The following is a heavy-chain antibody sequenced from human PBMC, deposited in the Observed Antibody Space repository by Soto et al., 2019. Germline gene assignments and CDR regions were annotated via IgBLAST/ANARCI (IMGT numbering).Heavy chain of an antibody. CDR2: IYYSGST. J-gene: IGHJ6*03. CDR3: ARRGTGTTSDYYYYMDV. D-gene: IGHD1-7*01. Sequence: SETLSLTSTVSGDSISSNDWSWIRQPPGKGLEWIGYIYYSGSTNYNPSLKSRVTMSVDTSKNQFSLKLSSVTAADTAVYYCARRGTGTTSDYYYYMDVWGKGTTVTVSS. V-gene: IGHV4-59*08. CDR1: GDSISSND.